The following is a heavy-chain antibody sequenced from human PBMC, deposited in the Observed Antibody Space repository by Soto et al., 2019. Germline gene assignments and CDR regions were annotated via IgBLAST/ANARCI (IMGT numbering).Heavy chain of an antibody. V-gene: IGHV3-23*01. CDR3: ARSSSSGWYGFDY. CDR2: ISGSGDST. CDR1: GFTFSSYA. D-gene: IGHD6-19*01. Sequence: EVQLLESGGGLVQPGGSLRLSCAAFGFTFSSYAMNWVRQAPGKGLEWVSTISGSGDSTYYADSVKGRFTISRDNSKNTLYLRMNSLRAEDTAVYYCARSSSSGWYGFDYWGQGTLVTVSS. J-gene: IGHJ4*02.